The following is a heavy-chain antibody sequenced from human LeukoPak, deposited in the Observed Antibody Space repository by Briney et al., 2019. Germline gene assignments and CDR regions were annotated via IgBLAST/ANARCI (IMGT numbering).Heavy chain of an antibody. Sequence: PGGSLRLSCAASGFTFSSYGMHWVRQAPGKGLEWVAVISYDGSNKYYAGSVKGRFTISRDNSKNTLYLQMNSLRAEDTAVYYCAKDRAYYDYWGQGTLVTVSS. CDR2: ISYDGSNK. CDR3: AKDRAYYDY. V-gene: IGHV3-30*18. J-gene: IGHJ4*02. D-gene: IGHD3-10*01. CDR1: GFTFSSYG.